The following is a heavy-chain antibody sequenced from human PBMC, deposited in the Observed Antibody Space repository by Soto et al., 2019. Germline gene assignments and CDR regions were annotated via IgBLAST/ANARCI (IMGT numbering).Heavy chain of an antibody. D-gene: IGHD3-10*01. J-gene: IGHJ1*01. CDR3: ARDKFPAMVRGVNVGFQH. V-gene: IGHV4-34*01. CDR2: INHSGST. CDR1: SASFSGYY. Sequence: QVQLQQWGAGLLKPSDAVSLTCAVYSASFSGYYWSWIRQPPGKGLEWIGEINHSGSTNYNPSLKSRVTISVDTSKNQFSLKLSSVTAADTAVYYCARDKFPAMVRGVNVGFQHWGQGTLVTVSS.